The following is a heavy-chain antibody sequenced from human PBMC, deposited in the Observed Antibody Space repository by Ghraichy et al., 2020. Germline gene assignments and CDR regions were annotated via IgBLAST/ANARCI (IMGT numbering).Heavy chain of an antibody. V-gene: IGHV1-69*02. CDR1: GGTFSTYS. Sequence: SVKVSCKASGGTFSTYSISWVRQAPGQGLEWMGRIIPIPEIPTYAQKFQGRVTITADKSTSTAYMELTNLRSEDTAVYYCARVPNGYSDGAFDYWGQGSLVTVSS. CDR3: ARVPNGYSDGAFDY. J-gene: IGHJ4*02. CDR2: IIPIPEIP. D-gene: IGHD5-18*01.